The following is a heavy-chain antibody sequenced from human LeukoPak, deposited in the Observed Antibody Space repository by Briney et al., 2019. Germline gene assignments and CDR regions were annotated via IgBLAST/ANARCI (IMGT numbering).Heavy chain of an antibody. Sequence: GGSLRLSCAASGFIFSRNGMHWVRQSPGKGLEWVAFIRYDAKNEYYADSVKGRFTVSRDNSKNTLYLQLNSLRVEDTAIYYCAREWHDYGGDSGGYWGQGTLVTVSS. J-gene: IGHJ4*02. D-gene: IGHD4-23*01. CDR1: GFIFSRNG. CDR2: IRYDAKNE. CDR3: AREWHDYGGDSGGY. V-gene: IGHV3-30*02.